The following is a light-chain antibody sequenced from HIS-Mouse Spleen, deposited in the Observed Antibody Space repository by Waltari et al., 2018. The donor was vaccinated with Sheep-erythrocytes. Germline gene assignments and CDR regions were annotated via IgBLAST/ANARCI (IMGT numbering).Light chain of an antibody. CDR1: SSDGGSYNH. CDR3: SLYTSSSTSWV. J-gene: IGLJ3*02. CDR2: EVS. V-gene: IGLV2-18*01. Sequence: QSALTPPPSVSRSPGQSVTISCTGTSSDGGSYNHVAWYQQPPGTAPKLMIYEVSNRPSGVPDRFPGSKSGNTASLTISGLQAEDEADYYCSLYTSSSTSWVFGGGTKLTVL.